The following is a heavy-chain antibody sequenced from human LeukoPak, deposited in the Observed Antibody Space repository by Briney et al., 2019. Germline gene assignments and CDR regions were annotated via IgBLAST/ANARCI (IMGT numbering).Heavy chain of an antibody. CDR1: GFTFSSYA. CDR3: AKDQYSYGLSLIDY. D-gene: IGHD5-18*01. CDR2: ISGSGGST. J-gene: IGHJ4*02. V-gene: IGHV3-23*01. Sequence: GGSLRLSCAASGFTFSSYAMSWVRQAPGKGLEWASAISGSGGSTYYADSVKGRFTISRDNSKNTLYLQMNSLRAEDTAVYYCAKDQYSYGLSLIDYWGQGTLVTVSS.